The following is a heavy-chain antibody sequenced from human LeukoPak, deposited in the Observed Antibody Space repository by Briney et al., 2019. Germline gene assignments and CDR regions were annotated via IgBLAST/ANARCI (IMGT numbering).Heavy chain of an antibody. CDR3: ARGICSSPSGQEAYNRDV. Sequence: SETLSLTCAVYGGSFSGYYWSWIRQPPGKGLEWIGEINHSGSTNYNPSLKSRVTISVDMSKNQFSLKLSSVTAADTALYYCARGICSSPSGQEAYNRDVGGKGPTAPVSS. V-gene: IGHV4-34*01. CDR2: INHSGST. J-gene: IGHJ6*03. CDR1: GGSFSGYY. D-gene: IGHD2-2*01.